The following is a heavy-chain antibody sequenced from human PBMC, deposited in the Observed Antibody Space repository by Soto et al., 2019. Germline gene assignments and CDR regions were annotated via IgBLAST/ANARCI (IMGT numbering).Heavy chain of an antibody. Sequence: QVQVVESGGGVVQPGRALRLSCAASGFTFSSYAMHWVRQAPGKGLEWVAIISYDGSDKYYADSVKGRFTISRDNSKNTLYLQMNSLRTEDTAVYYCARGGRLRHFDCWGQGTLVTVSS. V-gene: IGHV3-30*04. J-gene: IGHJ4*02. CDR3: ARGGRLRHFDC. CDR2: ISYDGSDK. CDR1: GFTFSSYA. D-gene: IGHD5-12*01.